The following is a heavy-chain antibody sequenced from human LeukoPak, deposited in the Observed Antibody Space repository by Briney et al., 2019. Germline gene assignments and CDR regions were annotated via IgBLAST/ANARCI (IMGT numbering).Heavy chain of an antibody. J-gene: IGHJ3*02. V-gene: IGHV4-59*08. CDR3: ARPRDQWLGNAAFDI. CDR2: IYYSGST. CDR1: GGSMNNYY. Sequence: PAETLSLTCSVPGGSMNNYYWSWIRQPPGKGLEGLGYIYYSGSTNYNPSLKSRVTISIDTAKNQLSLKLTSVTAADTAVYYCARPRDQWLGNAAFDIWGQGTMVTVSS. D-gene: IGHD6-19*01.